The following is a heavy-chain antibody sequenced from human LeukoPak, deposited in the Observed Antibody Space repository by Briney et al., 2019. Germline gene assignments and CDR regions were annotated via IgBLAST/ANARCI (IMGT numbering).Heavy chain of an antibody. D-gene: IGHD4-11*01. CDR3: ASHLTATIGHWFDP. V-gene: IGHV3-7*03. Sequence: PGGSLRLSCAASGFTFSNYWLSWVRQAPGKGLEWVANIKLDGSEKYYVDSVKGRFTISRDNAKNSLYLQMNSLRAEDTAVYYCASHLTATIGHWFDPWGQGTLVTVSS. CDR2: IKLDGSEK. CDR1: GFTFSNYW. J-gene: IGHJ5*02.